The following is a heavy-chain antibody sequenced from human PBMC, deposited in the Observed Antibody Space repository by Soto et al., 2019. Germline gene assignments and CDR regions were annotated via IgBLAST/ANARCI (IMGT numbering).Heavy chain of an antibody. V-gene: IGHV3-30*18. D-gene: IGHD2-2*01. CDR2: ISYDGSNK. Sequence: GGSLRLSCAASGFTFSSYGMHWVRQAPGKGLEWVAVISYDGSNKYYADSVKGRFTISRDNSKNTLYLQMNSLRAEDTAVYYCAKSGDCSSTSCYAVKYYYYYYGMDVWGQGTTVTVSS. J-gene: IGHJ6*02. CDR1: GFTFSSYG. CDR3: AKSGDCSSTSCYAVKYYYYYYGMDV.